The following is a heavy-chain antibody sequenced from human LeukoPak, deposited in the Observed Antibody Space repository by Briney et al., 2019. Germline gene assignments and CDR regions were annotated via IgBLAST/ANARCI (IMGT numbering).Heavy chain of an antibody. CDR3: AKDAVAPGSSGDFFDY. D-gene: IGHD3-10*01. V-gene: IGHV3-23*01. Sequence: GGSLRLSCAASGFAFSTFAMTWVRQAPGKGLEWVSTIVRSGDTTYYTDSVKGRFTVSRDNSENTLYLQMNSPRAEDTAVYYCAKDAVAPGSSGDFFDYWGLGTLVTVSS. J-gene: IGHJ4*02. CDR1: GFAFSTFA. CDR2: IVRSGDTT.